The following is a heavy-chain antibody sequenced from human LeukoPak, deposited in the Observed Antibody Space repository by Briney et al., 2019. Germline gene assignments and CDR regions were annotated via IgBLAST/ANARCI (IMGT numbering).Heavy chain of an antibody. CDR3: ARVGGYSSSFLFDY. Sequence: GGSLRLSCAASGFTFSSYAMHWVRQAPGKGLEWVAVISYDGSNKYYADSVKGRFTISRDNSKNTLYLQMNSLRAEDTAVYYCARVGGYSSSFLFDYWGQGTLVTVSS. CDR1: GFTFSSYA. CDR2: ISYDGSNK. J-gene: IGHJ4*02. V-gene: IGHV3-30-3*01. D-gene: IGHD6-13*01.